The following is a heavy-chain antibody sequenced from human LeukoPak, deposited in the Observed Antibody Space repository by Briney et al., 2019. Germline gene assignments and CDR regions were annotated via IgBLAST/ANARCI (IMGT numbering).Heavy chain of an antibody. CDR2: MYLSGTT. CDR1: GDSINSLDL. D-gene: IGHD3-16*01. Sequence: SGTLSLTCTVSGDSINSLDLWSWVRQPPGKGLEWIGEMYLSGTTHSNPSVKSRVTISIDKSKNQFFLNLSSVTAADTAVYYCARWGGPEDYYYYGMDVWGQGTTVTVSS. CDR3: ARWGGPEDYYYYGMDV. J-gene: IGHJ6*02. V-gene: IGHV4-4*02.